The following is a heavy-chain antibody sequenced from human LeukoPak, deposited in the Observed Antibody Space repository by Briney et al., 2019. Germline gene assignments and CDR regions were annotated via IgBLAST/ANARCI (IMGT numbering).Heavy chain of an antibody. J-gene: IGHJ3*02. Sequence: SETLSLXCTVSGGSISSHYWRWIRQPPGKELEWIGYIYYSGSTNYNPSLKSRVTISGDTSKNQFSLKLSSVTAADTSVYYCAREGPPNYDTIWGQGTMVTVSS. CDR3: AREGPPNYDTI. V-gene: IGHV4-59*11. D-gene: IGHD3-9*01. CDR2: IYYSGST. CDR1: GGSISSHY.